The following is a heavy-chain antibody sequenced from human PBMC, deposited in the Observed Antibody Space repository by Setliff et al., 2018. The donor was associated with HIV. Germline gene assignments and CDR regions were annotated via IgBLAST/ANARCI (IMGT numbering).Heavy chain of an antibody. CDR1: GGSISSGSHY. D-gene: IGHD4-17*01. V-gene: IGHV4-61*02. J-gene: IGHJ4*02. CDR3: ARDSWRRADYGDFLTYFDY. Sequence: SETLSLTCTVSGGSISSGSHYRSWIRQPTGKGLEWIGRIYTSGSTNYNPSLKSRVTISVDTSKNQFSLKLSSVTAADTAVYYCARDSWRRADYGDFLTYFDYWGQGALVTVS. CDR2: IYTSGST.